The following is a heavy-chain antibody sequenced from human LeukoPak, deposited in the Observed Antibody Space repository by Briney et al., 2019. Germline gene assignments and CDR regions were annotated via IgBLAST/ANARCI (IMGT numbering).Heavy chain of an antibody. J-gene: IGHJ5*02. V-gene: IGHV3-30*04. CDR2: ISYDGRNK. CDR1: GFTFSSYA. CDR3: ARDPTRRQSYYDILTGSPNWFDP. D-gene: IGHD3-9*01. Sequence: PGGPLRLSCTASGFTFSSYAMLWVRQAPGKGLEGVAVISYDGRNKYYGDSVKGRFTISRDNSKNTLYLQMNSLRAEDTAVYYCARDPTRRQSYYDILTGSPNWFDPWGQGTLVTVSS.